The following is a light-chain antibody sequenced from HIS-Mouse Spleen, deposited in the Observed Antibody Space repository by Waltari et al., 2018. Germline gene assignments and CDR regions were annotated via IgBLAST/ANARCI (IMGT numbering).Light chain of an antibody. J-gene: IGLJ2*01. CDR1: ALPKQY. CDR3: YSTDSSGNHRV. V-gene: IGLV3-10*01. Sequence: SYELTQPPSVSVSPGQTARITSSGDALPKQYAYWYQQKSGQAPLLVIYEDSKRPSGIPERFSGSSSGTMATLTISGAQVEDEADYYCYSTDSSGNHRVFGGGTKLTVL. CDR2: EDS.